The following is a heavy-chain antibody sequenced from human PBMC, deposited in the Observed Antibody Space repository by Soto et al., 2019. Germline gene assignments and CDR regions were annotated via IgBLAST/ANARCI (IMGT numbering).Heavy chain of an antibody. CDR1: GFTFDDNA. J-gene: IGHJ4*02. CDR2: ISWNSGTI. D-gene: IGHD6-25*01. Sequence: EVQLVESGGGLVQPGRSLRLSCAASGFTFDDNAMHWVRQSPGKGLEWVSGISWNSGTIAYADSVKGRFTISRDNAKNPLYLQMNSLRAEDTALYYCARDMYFITAAGGGIDGWGQGTLVTVSS. CDR3: ARDMYFITAAGGGIDG. V-gene: IGHV3-9*01.